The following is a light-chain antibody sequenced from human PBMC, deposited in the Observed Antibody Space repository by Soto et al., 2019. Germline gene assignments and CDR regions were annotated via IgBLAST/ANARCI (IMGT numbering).Light chain of an antibody. CDR3: QQYGGSPGFT. V-gene: IGKV3-20*01. CDR2: GAS. Sequence: ESVLTQSPGTLSLSPGERATLSCRASQTACSNCLAWYQQKPGQAPRLIISGASNRATGIPDRFSGSGSGTDFTLTISRLEPEDFAVYYCQQYGGSPGFTFGPGTRVYI. CDR1: QTACSNC. J-gene: IGKJ3*01.